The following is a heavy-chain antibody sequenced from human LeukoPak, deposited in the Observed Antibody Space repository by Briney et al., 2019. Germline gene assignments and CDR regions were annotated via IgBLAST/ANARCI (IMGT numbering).Heavy chain of an antibody. CDR3: ARNVRGGATYLDF. D-gene: IGHD1-26*01. CDR2: IYSSGTT. V-gene: IGHV4-4*07. J-gene: IGHJ4*02. CDR1: GGSISNYF. Sequence: PSETLSLTCTVSGGSISNYFWTWIRQPAGKGLEWIGRIYSSGTTNYNPSLKSRVTMSVDTSKNQFSLKLSSVTAADTAMYYCARNVRGGATYLDFWGQGTLVTVSS.